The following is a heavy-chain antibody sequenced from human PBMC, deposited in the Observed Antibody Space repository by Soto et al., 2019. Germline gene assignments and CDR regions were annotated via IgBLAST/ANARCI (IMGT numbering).Heavy chain of an antibody. CDR2: ISGSGGST. D-gene: IGHD2-2*02. CDR1: GFTFSSYA. V-gene: IGHV3-23*01. Sequence: EVQLLESGGGLVQPGGSLRLSCAASGFTFSSYAMSWVRQAPGKGLEWVSAISGSGGSTYYADSVKGRFTISRDNSKNTLYLQMNSLRAEDTAVYYCAKEYLPKSYYYYYRDVWGKGTTVTVSS. J-gene: IGHJ6*03. CDR3: AKEYLPKSYYYYYRDV.